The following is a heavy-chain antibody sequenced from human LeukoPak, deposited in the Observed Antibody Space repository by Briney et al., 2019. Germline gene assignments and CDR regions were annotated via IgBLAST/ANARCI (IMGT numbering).Heavy chain of an antibody. J-gene: IGHJ5*02. CDR1: GGSISSYY. V-gene: IGHV4-59*01. D-gene: IGHD7-27*01. Sequence: PSETLSLTCTVSGGSISSYYWSRIRQPPGKGLEWIGYIYYSGSTNYNPSLKSRVTISVDTSKNQFSLKLSSVTAADTAVYYCARFLGTGPEDVDWFDPWGQGTLVTVSS. CDR3: ARFLGTGPEDVDWFDP. CDR2: IYYSGST.